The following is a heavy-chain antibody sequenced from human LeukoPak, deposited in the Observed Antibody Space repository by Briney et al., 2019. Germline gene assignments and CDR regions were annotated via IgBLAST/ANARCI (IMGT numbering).Heavy chain of an antibody. Sequence: SVKVSCKASGYTFASYGISWVRQAPGQGLEWMGRIIPIFGTANYAQRFQGRVTMSRDASTSTVYMDLSSLRSEDTAVYYCARDISNYHLLTGYYRNAFDIWGQGTMVTVAS. CDR3: ARDISNYHLLTGYYRNAFDI. D-gene: IGHD3-9*01. CDR2: IIPIFGTA. V-gene: IGHV1-69*05. J-gene: IGHJ3*02. CDR1: GYTFASYG.